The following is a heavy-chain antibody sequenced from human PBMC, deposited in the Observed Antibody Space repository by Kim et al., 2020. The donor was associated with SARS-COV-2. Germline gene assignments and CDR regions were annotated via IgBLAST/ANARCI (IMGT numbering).Heavy chain of an antibody. CDR2: ISSSSTI. CDR3: ARRGGGNCSGGSCYPDY. V-gene: IGHV3-48*04. Sequence: GGSLRLSCAASGFTFSSYSMNWVRQAPGKGLEWVSYISSSSTIYYADSVKGRFTISRDNAKNSLYLQMNSLRAEDTAVYYCARRGGGNCSGGSCYPDYWGQGTLVTVSS. J-gene: IGHJ4*02. CDR1: GFTFSSYS. D-gene: IGHD2-15*01.